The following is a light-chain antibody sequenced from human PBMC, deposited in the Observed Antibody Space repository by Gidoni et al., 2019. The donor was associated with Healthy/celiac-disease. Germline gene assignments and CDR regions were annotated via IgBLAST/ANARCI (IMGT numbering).Light chain of an antibody. V-gene: IGKV2-28*01. J-gene: IGKJ4*01. CDR2: LGS. CDR3: MQALQTPPT. Sequence: DIALTQSLLSLPFTPGEPASISCRSSHSLLHSNGYNDLDWYLQKPGKSPQLLIYLGSNRASGVPDRFSGSGSGTDFTLKISSVEAEDVGVYYCMQALQTPPTFGGGTKVEIK. CDR1: HSLLHSNGYND.